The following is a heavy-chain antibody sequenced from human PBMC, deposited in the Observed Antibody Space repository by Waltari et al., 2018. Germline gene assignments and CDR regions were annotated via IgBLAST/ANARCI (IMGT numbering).Heavy chain of an antibody. Sequence: QVQLVQSGAEVRKPGAAVKVSCKASGYTFSNYGSSWGRQAPGQVLEWMGWIRGYDGDTKYAREFEGRLTVTTDTSTNTAHMELRSLRSDDTAVYYCARLYDASAYYNTYLDPWGQGALVTVSS. D-gene: IGHD3-22*01. CDR3: ARLYDASAYYNTYLDP. CDR2: IRGYDGDT. CDR1: GYTFSNYG. V-gene: IGHV1-18*01. J-gene: IGHJ5*02.